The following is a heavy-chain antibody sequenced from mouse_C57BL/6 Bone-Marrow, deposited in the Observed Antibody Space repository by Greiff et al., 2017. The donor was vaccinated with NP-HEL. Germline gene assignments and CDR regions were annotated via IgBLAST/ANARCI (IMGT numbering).Heavy chain of an antibody. Sequence: VQLQQSGAELVKPGASVKISCKASGYAFSSYWMNWVKQRPGKGLEWIGQIYPGDGDTNYNGKFKGKATLTADKSSSTAYMQLSSLTSEDSAVYFGAPYYYGPYWYFDVWGTGTTVTVSS. CDR2: IYPGDGDT. D-gene: IGHD1-1*01. CDR1: GYAFSSYW. V-gene: IGHV1-80*01. CDR3: APYYYGPYWYFDV. J-gene: IGHJ1*03.